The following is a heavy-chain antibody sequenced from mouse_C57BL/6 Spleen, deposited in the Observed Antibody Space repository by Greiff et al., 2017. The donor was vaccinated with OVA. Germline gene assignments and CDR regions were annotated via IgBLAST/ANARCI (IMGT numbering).Heavy chain of an antibody. J-gene: IGHJ2*01. CDR1: GYTFTSYW. D-gene: IGHD5-1*01. CDR3: ARGESNYVDY. CDR2: IDPSDSYT. V-gene: IGHV1-50*01. Sequence: QVHVKQPGAELVKPGASVKLSCKASGYTFTSYWMQWVKQRPGQGLEWIGEIDPSDSYTNYNQKFKGKATLTVDTSSSTAYMQLSSLTSEDSAVYYCARGESNYVDYWGQGTTLTVSS.